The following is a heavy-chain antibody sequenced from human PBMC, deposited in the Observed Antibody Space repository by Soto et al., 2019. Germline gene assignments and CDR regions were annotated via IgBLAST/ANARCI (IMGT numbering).Heavy chain of an antibody. Sequence: ASVKVSCKASGGTFSSYAISWVRQAPGQVLEWMGGIIPIFGTANYAQKFQGRVTITADKSTSTAYMELSSLRSEDTAVYYCAREVGARFGMDVGGQGTTVTVSS. J-gene: IGHJ6*02. V-gene: IGHV1-69*06. CDR3: AREVGARFGMDV. CDR1: GGTFSSYA. D-gene: IGHD1-26*01. CDR2: IIPIFGTA.